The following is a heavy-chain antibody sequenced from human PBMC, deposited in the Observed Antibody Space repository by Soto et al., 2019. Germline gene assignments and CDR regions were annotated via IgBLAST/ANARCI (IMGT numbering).Heavy chain of an antibody. J-gene: IGHJ6*03. V-gene: IGHV4-59*01. D-gene: IGHD3-3*01. CDR2: IYYSGST. Sequence: PSETLSLTCTVSGGSISSYYWSWIRQPPGKGLEWIGYIYYSGSTNYNPSIKSRVTISVDTSKNQFSLKLSSVTAADTAVYYCARSLGDYDFWSGPYYYYYYMDVWGKGTTVTVSS. CDR1: GGSISSYY. CDR3: ARSLGDYDFWSGPYYYYYYMDV.